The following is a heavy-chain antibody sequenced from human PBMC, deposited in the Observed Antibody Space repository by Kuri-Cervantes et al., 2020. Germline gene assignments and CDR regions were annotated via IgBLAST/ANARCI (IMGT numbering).Heavy chain of an antibody. CDR1: GYTFTSYG. J-gene: IGHJ4*02. Sequence: ASVKVSCKASGYTFTSYGISWVRQAPGQGLEWMGWISAYNGNTNYEQKLQGRVTMTTDTSTSTAYMELRSMTSDDTAVYYCARASAARPEVLSFEYWGQGTLVTVSS. CDR2: ISAYNGNT. D-gene: IGHD6-6*01. CDR3: ARASAARPEVLSFEY. V-gene: IGHV1-18*01.